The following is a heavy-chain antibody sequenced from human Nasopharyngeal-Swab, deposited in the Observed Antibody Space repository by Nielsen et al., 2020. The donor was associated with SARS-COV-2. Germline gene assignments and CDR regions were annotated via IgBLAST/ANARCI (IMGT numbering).Heavy chain of an antibody. Sequence: GESLQISCAASGFPFSSYSMNWVRQAPGKGLEWVSSISSSSSYIYYADSVKGRFTISRDNAKNSLYLQMNSLRAEDTAVYYCARGVGAYGSGPLFDYWGQGTLVTVSS. CDR3: ARGVGAYGSGPLFDY. V-gene: IGHV3-21*01. D-gene: IGHD3-10*01. J-gene: IGHJ4*02. CDR1: GFPFSSYS. CDR2: ISSSSSYI.